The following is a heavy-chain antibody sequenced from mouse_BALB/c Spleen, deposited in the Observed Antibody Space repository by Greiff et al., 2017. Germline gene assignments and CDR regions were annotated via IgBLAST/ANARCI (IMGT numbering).Heavy chain of an antibody. J-gene: IGHJ4*01. V-gene: IGHV5-4*02. CDR1: GFTFTDYY. D-gene: IGHD1-1*01. Sequence: VQLLQSGAGLVKPGGSLKLSCAASGFTFTDYYMYWVRQTPGKRLEWVATISDGGSYTYYPDSVKGRFTISRDNSKNNLYLQMSSLTSEDTAMYYCAKDRDSYGDGAMDYWGQGTTVTVSS. CDR2: ISDGGSYT. CDR3: AKDRDSYGDGAMDY.